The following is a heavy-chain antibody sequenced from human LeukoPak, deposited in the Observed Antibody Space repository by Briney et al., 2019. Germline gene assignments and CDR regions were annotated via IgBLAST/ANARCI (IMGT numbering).Heavy chain of an antibody. CDR1: GGSISTYY. Sequence: SETLSLTCTVSGGSISTYYWSWIRQPPGKGLEWIGYIYYSGSTNYNPSLKSRVTISVDTSKNQFSLKLSSVTAADTAVYYCARDLAAAGTRWFDPWGQGTLVTVSS. D-gene: IGHD6-13*01. CDR2: IYYSGST. J-gene: IGHJ5*02. V-gene: IGHV4-59*01. CDR3: ARDLAAAGTRWFDP.